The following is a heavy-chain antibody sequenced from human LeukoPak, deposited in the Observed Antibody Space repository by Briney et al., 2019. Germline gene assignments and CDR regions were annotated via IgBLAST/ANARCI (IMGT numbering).Heavy chain of an antibody. J-gene: IGHJ4*02. CDR3: AKATGTLGN. D-gene: IGHD1-1*01. CDR2: FSGSGGNT. CDR1: GDSISTSSYY. V-gene: IGHV3-23*01. Sequence: HPSETLSLTCSVSGDSISTSSYYWGWVRQAPGKGLEWVSTFSGSGGNTYYADSVKGRFTISRDNSKNTLYLQMNSLRAEDTAVYYCAKATGTLGNWGQGILVTVSS.